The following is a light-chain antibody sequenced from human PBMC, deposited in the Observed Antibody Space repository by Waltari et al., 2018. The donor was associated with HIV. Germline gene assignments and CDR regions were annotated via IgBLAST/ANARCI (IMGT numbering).Light chain of an antibody. CDR3: CSYAGSYTVV. V-gene: IGLV2-11*01. CDR2: DVS. CDR1: SSDGGGYNY. J-gene: IGLJ2*01. Sequence: QSALTQPRSVSGSPGQSVTISCTGTSSDGGGYNYVSWYQQPPGKAPKLMIYDVSKRPSGVPDRFSGSKSGNTASLTISGLQAEDEADYYCCSYAGSYTVVFGGGTKLTVL.